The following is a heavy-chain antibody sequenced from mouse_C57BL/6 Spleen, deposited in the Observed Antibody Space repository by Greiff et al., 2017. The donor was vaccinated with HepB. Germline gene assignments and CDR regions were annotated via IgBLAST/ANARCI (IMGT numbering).Heavy chain of an antibody. Sequence: QVQLQQPGAELVKPGASVKLSCKASGYTFTSYWMHWVKQRPGQGLEWIGMIHPNSGSTNYNEKFKSKATLTVDKSSSTAYMQLSSLTSEDSAVYDCARRYYSNYVGFAYWGQGTLVTVSA. J-gene: IGHJ3*01. CDR2: IHPNSGST. CDR3: ARRYYSNYVGFAY. V-gene: IGHV1-64*01. CDR1: GYTFTSYW. D-gene: IGHD2-5*01.